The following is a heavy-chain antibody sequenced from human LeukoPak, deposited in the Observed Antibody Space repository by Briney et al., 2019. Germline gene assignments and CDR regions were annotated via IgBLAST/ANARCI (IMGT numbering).Heavy chain of an antibody. CDR1: GGSISSYY. J-gene: IGHJ6*02. CDR3: ARDKRPGIAAAGPRGYGMDV. Sequence: SETLSLTCTVSGGSISSYYWSWIRQPPGKGLEWIGYIYYSGSTNYNPSLKSRVTISVDTSKNQFSLKLSSVTAADTAVYYCARDKRPGIAAAGPRGYGMDVWGQGTTVTVSS. V-gene: IGHV4-59*01. D-gene: IGHD6-13*01. CDR2: IYYSGST.